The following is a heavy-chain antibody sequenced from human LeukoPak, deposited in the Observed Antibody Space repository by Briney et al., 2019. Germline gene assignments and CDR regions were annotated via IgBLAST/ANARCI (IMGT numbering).Heavy chain of an antibody. J-gene: IGHJ4*02. Sequence: GASVKVSCKASGYTLTSDGMNWARQAPGQGLEWMGWINTNTGNPTYAQGFTGRFVFSLDTSVSTAYLQISSLKAEDTAVYYCARDWVGSGWPRHFDYWGQGTLVTVSS. V-gene: IGHV7-4-1*02. CDR3: ARDWVGSGWPRHFDY. CDR1: GYTLTSDG. D-gene: IGHD6-19*01. CDR2: INTNTGNP.